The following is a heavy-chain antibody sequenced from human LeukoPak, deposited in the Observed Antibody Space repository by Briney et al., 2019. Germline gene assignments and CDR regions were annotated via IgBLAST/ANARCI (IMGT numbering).Heavy chain of an antibody. V-gene: IGHV4-39*01. D-gene: IGHD2-8*01. CDR1: GGSISSSSYY. CDR3: AASGYSTRWYYYDF. J-gene: IGHJ4*02. CDR2: IYYSGSS. Sequence: SETLSLTCTVSGGSISSSSYYWGWIRQPPGKGLEWIGSIYYSGSSYYTPSLKSRLTISVDTSKDQFSLKLTSVTAADTAVYYCAASGYSTRWYYYDFWGQGTLVTVSS.